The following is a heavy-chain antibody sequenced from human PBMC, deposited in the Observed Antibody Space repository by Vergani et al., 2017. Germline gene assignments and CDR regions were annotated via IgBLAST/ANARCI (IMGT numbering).Heavy chain of an antibody. V-gene: IGHV1-58*01. Sequence: QMQLVQSGPEVKKPGTSVKVSCKASGFTFTSSAVQWVRQARGQRLEWIGWIVVGSGNTNYAQKFQERVTITRDMSTSTACMELGILRADDTAVYYCAAGKYYDILTGYSEPSNWFDPWGQGTLVTVSS. D-gene: IGHD3-9*01. CDR3: AAGKYYDILTGYSEPSNWFDP. CDR1: GFTFTSSA. J-gene: IGHJ5*02. CDR2: IVVGSGNT.